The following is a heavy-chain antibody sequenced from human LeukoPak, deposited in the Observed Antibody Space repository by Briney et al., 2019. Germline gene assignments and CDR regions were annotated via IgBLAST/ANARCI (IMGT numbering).Heavy chain of an antibody. CDR3: ARDRSGSGPRDYYYYYMDV. Sequence: HPGGSLRFSCAASGFTFTTYWMSWVRQLPGKGLEWVANINQDGTEKYYVDSVKGRFTISRDNSKNTLYLQMNSLRAEDTAVYYCARDRSGSGPRDYYYYYMDVWGKGTTVTVSS. CDR2: INQDGTEK. D-gene: IGHD2-15*01. J-gene: IGHJ6*03. CDR1: GFTFTTYW. V-gene: IGHV3-7*01.